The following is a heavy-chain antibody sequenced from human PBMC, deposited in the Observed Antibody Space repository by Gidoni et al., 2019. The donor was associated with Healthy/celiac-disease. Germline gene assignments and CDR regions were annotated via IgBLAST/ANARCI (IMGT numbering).Heavy chain of an antibody. CDR3: ARDLVGYSD. CDR2: ISYDGSNK. J-gene: IGHJ4*02. D-gene: IGHD2-15*01. Sequence: VQLVESGGGVVQPGRSLRLSCAASGFTFSSYAMHWVRQAPGKGLEWVAVISYDGSNKYSADSVKGRFTISRDNSKNTLYLQMNSLRAEDTAVYYCARDLVGYSDWGQGTLVTVSS. CDR1: GFTFSSYA. V-gene: IGHV3-30*04.